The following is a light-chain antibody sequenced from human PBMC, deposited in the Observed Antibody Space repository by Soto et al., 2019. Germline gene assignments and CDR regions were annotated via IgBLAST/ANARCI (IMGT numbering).Light chain of an antibody. CDR1: QSVSNY. Sequence: ESVLTQSPGTLSLSPGERATLSCRASQSVSNYLAWYQQKPGQAPRLLIYGSSRRATVIPDRFSGSGSEKDFTLTISRLEPEDFAVYYCQQYGGSPQTFGQGTNVEIK. V-gene: IGKV3-20*01. CDR3: QQYGGSPQT. CDR2: GSS. J-gene: IGKJ1*01.